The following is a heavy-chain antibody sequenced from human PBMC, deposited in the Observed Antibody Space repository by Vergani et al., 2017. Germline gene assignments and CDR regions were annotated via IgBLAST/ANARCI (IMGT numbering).Heavy chain of an antibody. CDR2: ISGSSVST. CDR1: EFTFSNYA. Sequence: EVQLLESGGGFVQPGGSLRPTCAASEFTFSNYAMNWVRQAPGKGLEWVSGISGSSVSTCYTDSVKGRFTISRDNSKNMLFLQMNNLRTEDTAIYYCAKRYFVSGNYLFDYWGQGTLVTVSS. J-gene: IGHJ4*02. V-gene: IGHV3-23*01. D-gene: IGHD3-16*02. CDR3: AKRYFVSGNYLFDY.